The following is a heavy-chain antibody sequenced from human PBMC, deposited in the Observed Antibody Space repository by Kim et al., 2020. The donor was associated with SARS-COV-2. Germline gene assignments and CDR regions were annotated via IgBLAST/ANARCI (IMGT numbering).Heavy chain of an antibody. CDR3: ARGSRTSGWPYFDY. D-gene: IGHD2-2*01. V-gene: IGHV4-59*01. CDR2: IYHSGIT. J-gene: IGHJ4*02. Sequence: SETLSLTCTVSGGSIRSYYWSWIRQPPGKGLEWIGFIYHSGITNYNPSLKSRVTISVDTSSNHFSLKLSSVTAADTAVYFCARGSRTSGWPYFDYWGQGTLVTVSS. CDR1: GGSIRSYY.